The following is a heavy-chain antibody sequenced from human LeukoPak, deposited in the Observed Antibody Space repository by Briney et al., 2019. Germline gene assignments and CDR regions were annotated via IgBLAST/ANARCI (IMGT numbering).Heavy chain of an antibody. D-gene: IGHD3-10*01. J-gene: IGHJ4*02. CDR2: SDWDDGK. CDR1: GCWLGTRKMR. CDR3: ATSGNPSFDY. Sequence: SGPTLVNPPQTLTLTCTFSGCWLGTRKMRVKWIRQPPGKAREWLSSSDWDDGKFYTAAIKTRLTISKDTSKTQVVLTMTNMDPVDTATYYCATSGNPSFDYWGQGTLVTVSS. V-gene: IGHV2-70*04.